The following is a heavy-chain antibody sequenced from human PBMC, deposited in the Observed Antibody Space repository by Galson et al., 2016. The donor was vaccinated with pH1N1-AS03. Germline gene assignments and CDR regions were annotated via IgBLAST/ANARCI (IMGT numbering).Heavy chain of an antibody. CDR3: VTGGGWRVDY. D-gene: IGHD2-15*01. V-gene: IGHV4-59*08. J-gene: IGHJ4*02. CDR2: LHYSGRS. CDR1: GDSINRFY. Sequence: TLSLTCTASGDSINRFYWGWIRQTPGKGLEWIGYLHYSGRSTYNPSLQSRVTISVDTSKSQFSLHVNSVTAADTAEYYCVTGGGWRVDYWGQGTPVTVSS.